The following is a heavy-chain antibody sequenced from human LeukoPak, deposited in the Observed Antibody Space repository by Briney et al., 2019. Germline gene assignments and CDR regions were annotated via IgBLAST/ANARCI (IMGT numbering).Heavy chain of an antibody. V-gene: IGHV1-69*13. D-gene: IGHD1-26*01. CDR2: IIPLYGTT. Sequence: SVKVSCKASGGTFSSYAISWVRQAPGQGLEWMGGIIPLYGTTNYAQKFQGRLTITADESTSTAYMELSSLRSEDTAVYYCARITGSYFSYWGQGTLVTVSS. CDR1: GGTFSSYA. J-gene: IGHJ4*02. CDR3: ARITGSYFSY.